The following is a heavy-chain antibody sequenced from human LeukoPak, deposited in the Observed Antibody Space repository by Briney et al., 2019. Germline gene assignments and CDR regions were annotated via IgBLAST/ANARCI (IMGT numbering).Heavy chain of an antibody. V-gene: IGHV3-21*01. CDR1: GFTFSSYS. D-gene: IGHD2-2*01. Sequence: GGSLRLSCAASGFTFSSYSMNWVRQAPGKGLECVSSISSSSSYIYYADSVKGRFTISRDNAKNSLYLQMNSLRAEDTAVYYCARDSPLPMSNFDYWGQGTLVTVSS. CDR3: ARDSPLPMSNFDY. J-gene: IGHJ4*02. CDR2: ISSSSSYI.